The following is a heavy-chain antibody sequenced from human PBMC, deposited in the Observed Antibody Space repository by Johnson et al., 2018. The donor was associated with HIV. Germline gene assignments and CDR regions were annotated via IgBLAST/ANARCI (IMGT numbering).Heavy chain of an antibody. D-gene: IGHD1-26*01. J-gene: IGHJ3*02. V-gene: IGHV3-20*04. CDR3: ATGENLKWELRFVDAFDI. Sequence: VQLVESGGGLVQPGRSLRLSCAASGFTFDDYAMSWVRQAPGKGLEWVSGINWNGGSTGYADSVKGRFTISRDNAKNSLYLKMNSLRAEDTALYYCATGENLKWELRFVDAFDIWGQGTMVTVSS. CDR1: GFTFDDYA. CDR2: INWNGGST.